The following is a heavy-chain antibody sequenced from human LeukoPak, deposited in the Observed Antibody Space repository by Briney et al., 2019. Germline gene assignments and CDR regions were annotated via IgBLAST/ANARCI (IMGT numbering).Heavy chain of an antibody. CDR3: AKDRVGTTMPYYLDY. J-gene: IGHJ4*02. CDR2: ISGSGGST. V-gene: IGHV3-23*01. Sequence: GGSLRLSCAASGFTFSSYAMSWVRQAPGKGLEWVSAISGSGGSTYYADSVKGRFTISRDNSKNTLYLQMNSLRAEDTAVYYCAKDRVGTTMPYYLDYWGQGTLVTVSS. D-gene: IGHD1-1*01. CDR1: GFTFSSYA.